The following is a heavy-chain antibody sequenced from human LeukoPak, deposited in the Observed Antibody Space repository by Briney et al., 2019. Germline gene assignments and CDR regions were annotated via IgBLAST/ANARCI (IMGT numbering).Heavy chain of an antibody. J-gene: IGHJ4*02. CDR2: IYYSGST. D-gene: IGHD6-13*01. CDR1: GGSISSSSYY. CDR3: ALRYSSSWQRGFDY. V-gene: IGHV4-39*01. Sequence: PSKTLSLTCTVSGGSISSSSYYWGWIRQPPGKGLEWIGSIYYSGSTYYNPSLKSRVTISVDTSKNQFSLKLSSVTAADTAVYYCALRYSSSWQRGFDYWVQGTLVTVSS.